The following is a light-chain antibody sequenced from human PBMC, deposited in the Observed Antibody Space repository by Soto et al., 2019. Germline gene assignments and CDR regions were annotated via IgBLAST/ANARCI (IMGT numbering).Light chain of an antibody. CDR1: QSVSSN. Sequence: DTVMTQSPATLSVSPGERATLSCRASQSVSSNLAWYQQKPGQAPRLLIYGASTMATGIPARFSGSGSGTEFILTISSLQSEDFVVYYCQQYNNWPPYTFGQGTKLEIK. J-gene: IGKJ2*01. CDR3: QQYNNWPPYT. CDR2: GAS. V-gene: IGKV3-15*01.